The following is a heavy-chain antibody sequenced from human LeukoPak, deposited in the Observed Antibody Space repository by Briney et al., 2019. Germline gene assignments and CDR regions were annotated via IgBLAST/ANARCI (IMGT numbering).Heavy chain of an antibody. V-gene: IGHV1-69*05. D-gene: IGHD3-22*01. CDR1: GGTFSSYA. J-gene: IGHJ4*02. Sequence: GASVKVSCKASGGTFSSYAISWVRQAPGQGLEWMGGIIPIFGTANYAQKFQGRVTITTDESTSTAYMELSSLRSEDTAVYYCARVKYYDSSGYYLGYFDYWGQGTLVTVSS. CDR2: IIPIFGTA. CDR3: ARVKYYDSSGYYLGYFDY.